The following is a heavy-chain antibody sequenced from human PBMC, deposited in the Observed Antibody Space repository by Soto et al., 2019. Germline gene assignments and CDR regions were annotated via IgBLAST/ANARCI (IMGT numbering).Heavy chain of an antibody. V-gene: IGHV3-33*01. CDR3: VRDYFGSGSFLSDY. CDR2: IWSDGSKK. D-gene: IGHD3-10*01. Sequence: GGSLRLSCAASGFIFNSYGMHWVRQAPGKGLEWVAVIWSDGSKKYYADSVKGRFTISRDSSENTLYLQMNSLRAEDTAVYFCVRDYFGSGSFLSDYWGQGTLVTVSS. J-gene: IGHJ4*02. CDR1: GFIFNSYG.